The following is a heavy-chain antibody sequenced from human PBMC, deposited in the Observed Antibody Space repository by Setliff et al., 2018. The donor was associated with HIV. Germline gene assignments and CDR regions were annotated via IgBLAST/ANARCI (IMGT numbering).Heavy chain of an antibody. D-gene: IGHD4-17*01. Sequence: GESLKISCKGSGYSFTSYWIGWVRQMPGKGLEWMGIIYPGDSDTRYSPSFHGQVSFFADKSISTAYLQWSSLTASDTAIYYCATSDYGGGSGHFQRWGQGTLVTVSS. J-gene: IGHJ1*01. CDR3: ATSDYGGGSGHFQR. V-gene: IGHV5-51*01. CDR1: GYSFTSYW. CDR2: IYPGDSDT.